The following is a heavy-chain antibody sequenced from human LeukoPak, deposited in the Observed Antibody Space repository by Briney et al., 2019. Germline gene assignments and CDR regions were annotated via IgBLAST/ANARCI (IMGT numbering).Heavy chain of an antibody. D-gene: IGHD4-17*01. CDR2: ISGSGGST. CDR3: ARDIRPGDDYGDAFDI. Sequence: GGSLRLSWAASGFTFSSYAMSWVRQAPGKGLEWVSGISGSGGSTYDADSVKGRITISRDNSKNTLYLQMNSLRVEDTAVYYCARDIRPGDDYGDAFDIWGQGTMVTVSS. V-gene: IGHV3-23*01. J-gene: IGHJ3*02. CDR1: GFTFSSYA.